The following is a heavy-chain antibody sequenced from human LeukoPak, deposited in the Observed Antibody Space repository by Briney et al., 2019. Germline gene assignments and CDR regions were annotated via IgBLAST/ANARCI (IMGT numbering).Heavy chain of an antibody. D-gene: IGHD6-19*01. CDR2: ISYDGPNK. J-gene: IGHJ4*02. Sequence: GGSLRLSCAASGFTFSSYAMHWVRRAPSKGLEWVAVISYDGPNKNYADSVKGRFTISRDNSKNTLYLQMNSLRAEDTAVYYCARGVRIAVAGNIDYWGQGTLVTVSS. CDR1: GFTFSSYA. V-gene: IGHV3-30*04. CDR3: ARGVRIAVAGNIDY.